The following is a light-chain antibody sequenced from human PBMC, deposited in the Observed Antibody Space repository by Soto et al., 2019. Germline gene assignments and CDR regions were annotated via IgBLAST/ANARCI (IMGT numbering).Light chain of an antibody. CDR3: QQYESYWT. CDR1: QSISSW. CDR2: DAS. V-gene: IGKV1-5*01. J-gene: IGKJ1*01. Sequence: DVQMTHAPSTLSASVGDRVTITCRASQSISSWLAWYQQKPGKAPKLLIYDASSLESGVPSRFSGSGSGTEFTLTISSLQPDDFATYYCQQYESYWTFGQGTKVDI.